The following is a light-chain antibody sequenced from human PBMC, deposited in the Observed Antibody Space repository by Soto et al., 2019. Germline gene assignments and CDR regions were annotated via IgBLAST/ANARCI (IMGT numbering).Light chain of an antibody. CDR3: LQSSRYPWT. J-gene: IGKJ1*01. CDR2: GIS. V-gene: IGKV1-17*03. Sequence: DIQMTQSPSAMSASVGDRVSISGRASQGIGNYLAWFQQKPGKVPKRLIYGISSLQSGVPSRFSGSGSGTEFTLTINSLQPEDVATYYCLQSSRYPWTFGQGTKVDIK. CDR1: QGIGNY.